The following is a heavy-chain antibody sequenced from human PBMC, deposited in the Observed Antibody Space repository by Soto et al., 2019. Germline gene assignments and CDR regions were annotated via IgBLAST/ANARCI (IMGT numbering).Heavy chain of an antibody. Sequence: PGGSLRLSCAASGCTFSSYAMSWVRQAPGKGLEWVSAISGSGGSTYYADSVKGRFTISRDNSKNTLYLQMNSLRAEDTAVYYCAKDQGEYDFWSGYFYFDYWGQGTLVTVSS. CDR3: AKDQGEYDFWSGYFYFDY. J-gene: IGHJ4*02. CDR2: ISGSGGST. CDR1: GCTFSSYA. D-gene: IGHD3-3*01. V-gene: IGHV3-23*01.